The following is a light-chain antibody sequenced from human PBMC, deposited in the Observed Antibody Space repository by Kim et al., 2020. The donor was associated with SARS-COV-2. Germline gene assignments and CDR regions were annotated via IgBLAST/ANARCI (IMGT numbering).Light chain of an antibody. CDR1: HDIRDD. CDR2: AAS. CDR3: LEPKSCPPT. Sequence: SSSFRSRGTLPCRASHDIRDDLAWYQPKPGKGPKRLNFAASRLQSGVPSRFRGSGSGTGFTLPISNLQPGEFTTFFRLEPKSCPPTFGQGTKLEI. J-gene: IGKJ2*01. V-gene: IGKV1-17*02.